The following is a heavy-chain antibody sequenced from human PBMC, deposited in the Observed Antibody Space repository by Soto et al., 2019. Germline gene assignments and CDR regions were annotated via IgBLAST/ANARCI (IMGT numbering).Heavy chain of an antibody. D-gene: IGHD3-10*01. Sequence: QVQLVQSGAEVKKPGPSVKVSCKASGFTFSTYTITWVRQAPGQGLEWMGKIIPIVDIANYAQKFQGRVTITADKSTSTAYMELSSLRSADTAVYYCARDYYYGSGSSRDIFDYCGQGTLVTVSS. CDR2: IIPIVDIA. J-gene: IGHJ4*02. CDR3: ARDYYYGSGSSRDIFDY. V-gene: IGHV1-69*02. CDR1: GFTFSTYT.